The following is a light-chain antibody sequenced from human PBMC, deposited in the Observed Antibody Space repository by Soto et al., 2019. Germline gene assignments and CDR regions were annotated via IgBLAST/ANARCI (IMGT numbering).Light chain of an antibody. Sequence: DIQMTQSPSTLSASVGDRVIITCRASQIINTWLAWYPHKPGKASKLLIYEASSLESGVQSRFTGSGSGTEYPPTISSLQPDDFAPYYCQQYDTYATFGPGTKVDLK. CDR2: EAS. CDR1: QIINTW. V-gene: IGKV1-5*03. CDR3: QQYDTYAT. J-gene: IGKJ2*01.